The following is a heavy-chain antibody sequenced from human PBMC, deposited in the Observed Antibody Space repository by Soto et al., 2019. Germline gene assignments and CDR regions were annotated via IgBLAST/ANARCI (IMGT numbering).Heavy chain of an antibody. J-gene: IGHJ5*02. D-gene: IGHD3-10*01. CDR1: GGSFSGYY. CDR2: INHSGST. CDR3: ARVSSGYYGSGSYSWFDP. V-gene: IGHV4-34*01. Sequence: SETLSLTCAVYGGSFSGYYWSWIRQPPGKGLEWIGEINHSGSTNYNPSLKSRVTISVDTSKNQFSLKLSSVTAADTAVYYCARVSSGYYGSGSYSWFDPWGQGTLVTVSS.